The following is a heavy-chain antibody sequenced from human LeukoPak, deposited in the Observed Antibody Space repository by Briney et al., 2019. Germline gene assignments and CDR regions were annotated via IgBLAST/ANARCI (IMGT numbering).Heavy chain of an antibody. CDR3: ARGFGVTPPGGYYYCYMDV. CDR1: GYTFTSYD. V-gene: IGHV1-8*01. Sequence: GASVKVSCKASGYTFTSYDINWVRQATGQGLEWMGWMNPNSGNTGYAQKFQGRVTMTRNTSISTAYMELSSLRSEDTAVYYCARGFGVTPPGGYYYCYMDVWGKGTTVTVSS. J-gene: IGHJ6*03. CDR2: MNPNSGNT. D-gene: IGHD4-23*01.